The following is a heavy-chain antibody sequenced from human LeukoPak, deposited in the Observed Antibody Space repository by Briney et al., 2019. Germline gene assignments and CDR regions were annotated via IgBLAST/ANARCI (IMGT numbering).Heavy chain of an antibody. CDR3: AREGGPFRPLDY. J-gene: IGHJ4*02. CDR2: VHLDGRT. Sequence: SETLSLTCGVSGGSITTTNWWTWVRQPPGKGLEGIGEVHLDGRTNCNPSLQSRLTMSVDFSENYISLKLTSVTAADTAVYYCAREGGPFRPLDYSGQGTLVTVSS. V-gene: IGHV4-4*02. D-gene: IGHD2/OR15-2a*01. CDR1: GGSITTTNW.